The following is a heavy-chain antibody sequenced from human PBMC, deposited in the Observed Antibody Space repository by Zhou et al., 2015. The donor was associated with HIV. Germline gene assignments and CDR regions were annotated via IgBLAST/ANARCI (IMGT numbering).Heavy chain of an antibody. V-gene: IGHV1-2*04. D-gene: IGHD3-3*01. CDR2: INPNSGGT. Sequence: QVQLVQSGAEVKKPGASVKVSCKASGYTFTGYYMHWVRQAPGQGLEWMGWINPNSGGTNYAQKFQGWVTMTRDTSISTAYMELSRLRSDDTAVYYCARGGQGIFGVATRQNYYYYGMDVWGQGTTVTVSS. CDR3: ARGGQGIFGVATRQNYYYYGMDV. CDR1: GYTFTGYY. J-gene: IGHJ6*02.